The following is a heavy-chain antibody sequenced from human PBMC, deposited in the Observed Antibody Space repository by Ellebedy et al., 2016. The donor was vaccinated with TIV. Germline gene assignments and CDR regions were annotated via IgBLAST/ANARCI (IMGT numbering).Heavy chain of an antibody. D-gene: IGHD3-10*01. J-gene: IGHJ5*02. CDR2: INPNSGGT. Sequence: ASVKVSCKASGYTFTGYYMHWVRQAPGQGLEWMGWINPNSGGTNYAQKFQGRVTMTRDTSISTAYMELSRLRSDDTAVYYCARGEGLLWFGELLSWGFDPWGQGTLVTASS. CDR3: ARGEGLLWFGELLSWGFDP. V-gene: IGHV1-2*02. CDR1: GYTFTGYY.